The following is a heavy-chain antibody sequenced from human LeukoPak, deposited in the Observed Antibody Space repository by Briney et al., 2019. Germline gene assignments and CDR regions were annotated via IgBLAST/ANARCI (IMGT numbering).Heavy chain of an antibody. CDR1: GFTLSSNY. V-gene: IGHV3-53*01. CDR3: AREGLHIAAGLYYYYMDV. J-gene: IGHJ6*03. CDR2: IYSGGST. D-gene: IGHD6-13*01. Sequence: GGSLRLSCAASGFTLSSNYMSWVRQAPGKGLEWVSVIYSGGSTYYADSVKGRFTISRDNSKNTLYLQMNSLRAEDTAVYYCAREGLHIAAGLYYYYMDVWGKGTTVTISS.